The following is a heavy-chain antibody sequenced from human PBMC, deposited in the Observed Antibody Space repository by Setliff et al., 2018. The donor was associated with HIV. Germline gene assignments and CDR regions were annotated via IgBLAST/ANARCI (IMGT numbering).Heavy chain of an antibody. CDR1: GGSISSYY. CDR3: AGSLEKLLWFGESAYYFDY. Sequence: PSETLSLTCTVSGGSISSYYWSWIRQPPGKGLEWIGYIYTSGSTNYNPPLKSRVTISVDTSKNQFSLKLSSVTAADTAVYYCAGSLEKLLWFGESAYYFDYWGQGTLVTVS. CDR2: IYTSGST. D-gene: IGHD3-10*01. V-gene: IGHV4-4*09. J-gene: IGHJ4*02.